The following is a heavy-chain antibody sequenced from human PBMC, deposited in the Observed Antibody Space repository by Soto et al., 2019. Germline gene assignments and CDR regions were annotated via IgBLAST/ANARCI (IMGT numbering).Heavy chain of an antibody. CDR3: AGEVLGQQLALDY. D-gene: IGHD6-13*01. Sequence: PGGSLRLSCAASGFTVSSNYMSWVRQAPGKGLEWVSVIYSGGSTYYADSVKGRFTISRDNSKNTLYLQMNSLRAEDTAVYYCAGEVLGQQLALDYWGQGTLVTVSS. J-gene: IGHJ4*02. CDR1: GFTVSSNY. V-gene: IGHV3-53*01. CDR2: IYSGGST.